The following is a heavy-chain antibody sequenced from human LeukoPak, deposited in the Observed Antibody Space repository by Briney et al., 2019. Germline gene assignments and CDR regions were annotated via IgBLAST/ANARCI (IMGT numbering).Heavy chain of an antibody. CDR3: ARSHPYYYDCSVRWIDY. D-gene: IGHD3-22*01. V-gene: IGHV1-8*01. CDR2: MNPNSGNT. CDR1: GYTFTSYD. Sequence: GASVKVSCKASGYTFTSYDINWVRQATGQGLEWMGWMNPNSGNTGYAQKFQGRVTMTRNTSISTAYMELSSLRSEDTAVYYCARSHPYYYDCSVRWIDYWGQGTLVTVSS. J-gene: IGHJ4*02.